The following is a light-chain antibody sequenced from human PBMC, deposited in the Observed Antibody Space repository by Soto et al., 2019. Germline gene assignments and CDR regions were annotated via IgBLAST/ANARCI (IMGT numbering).Light chain of an antibody. J-gene: IGKJ1*01. V-gene: IGKV3-20*01. Sequence: EIVLTQSPGTLSLSPGERATLSCRASQTVTFSYLAWYQQKPGQAPRLLIFGASTRATGIPDRFRGSGSGTDFTLTITRLEPEDFGVYYCQQYGSSPQTFGQGTKVDI. CDR2: GAS. CDR1: QTVTFSY. CDR3: QQYGSSPQT.